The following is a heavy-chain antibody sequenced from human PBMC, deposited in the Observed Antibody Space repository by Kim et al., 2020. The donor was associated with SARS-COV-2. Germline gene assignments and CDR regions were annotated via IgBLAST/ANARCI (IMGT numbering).Heavy chain of an antibody. CDR2: NGNT. CDR3: ARDLSPDY. Sequence: NGNTNDAQKLQGRVTMTTDTSTSTAYMELRSLRSDDTAVYYCARDLSPDYWGQGTLVTVSS. J-gene: IGHJ4*02. V-gene: IGHV1-18*01.